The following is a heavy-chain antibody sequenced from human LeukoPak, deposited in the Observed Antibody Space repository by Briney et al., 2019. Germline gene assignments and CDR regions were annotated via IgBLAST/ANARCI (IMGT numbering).Heavy chain of an antibody. CDR2: ISGSGGST. J-gene: IGHJ4*02. CDR3: AKFGGVSSSSRGGY. Sequence: GGSRRLSCAASGFNFSSYAMSWVRQAPGKGLEWVSAISGSGGSTCYADSVKGRFTISRDNSKNTLYLQMNSLRAEDTAVYYCAKFGGVSSSSRGGYWGQGTLVTVSS. D-gene: IGHD6-6*01. V-gene: IGHV3-23*01. CDR1: GFNFSSYA.